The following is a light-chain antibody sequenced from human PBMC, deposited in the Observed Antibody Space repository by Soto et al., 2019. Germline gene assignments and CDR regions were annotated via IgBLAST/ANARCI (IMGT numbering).Light chain of an antibody. CDR2: DVS. V-gene: IGLV2-23*02. Sequence: QSAPIQPASVSGSPGQSVTISCTGTSSDVANYNLVSWYQQYPGKAPKLILYDVSKWPSGISHRFSGSKSGNTASLTISGHEDEDDADYSCCSSAGSRTWLFGGGTKLTVL. J-gene: IGLJ3*02. CDR3: CSSAGSRTWL. CDR1: SSDVANYNL.